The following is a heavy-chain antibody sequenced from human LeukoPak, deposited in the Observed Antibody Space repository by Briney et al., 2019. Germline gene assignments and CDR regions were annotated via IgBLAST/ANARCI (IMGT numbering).Heavy chain of an antibody. CDR1: GYTLTELS. CDR3: ATGGVNPYYDYVWGSYRYRASPERAVQH. J-gene: IGHJ1*01. CDR2: FDPEDGET. D-gene: IGHD3-16*02. V-gene: IGHV1-24*01. Sequence: ASVKVSCKLSGYTLTELSMHGVRQAPGKGLEWMGGFDPEDGETIYAQKFQGRVTMTEDTSTDTAYMELSSLRSEDTAVYYCATGGVNPYYDYVWGSYRYRASPERAVQHWGQGTLVTVSS.